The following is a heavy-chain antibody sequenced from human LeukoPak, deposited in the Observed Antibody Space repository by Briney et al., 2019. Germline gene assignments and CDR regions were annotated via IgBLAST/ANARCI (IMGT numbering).Heavy chain of an antibody. Sequence: ASVKVSCKASGYTFTNYAMNWVRQAPGQGLEWMGWINPNTGNPAYAQGFTGRFVSSLDTSVTTTYLQISGLKAEDTAVYYCARAYQPLGGLSFPDSWGQGTLVTVSS. CDR1: GYTFTNYA. CDR2: INPNTGNP. V-gene: IGHV7-4-1*02. D-gene: IGHD3-16*02. CDR3: ARAYQPLGGLSFPDS. J-gene: IGHJ5*01.